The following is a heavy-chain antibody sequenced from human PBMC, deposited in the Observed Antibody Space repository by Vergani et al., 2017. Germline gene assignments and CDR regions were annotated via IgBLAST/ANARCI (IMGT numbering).Heavy chain of an antibody. CDR2: ISGSGGST. V-gene: IGHV3-23*01. CDR3: AKGPIETYNWNQEGASWFDP. CDR1: GFTFSSYA. Sequence: EVQLLESGGGLVQPGGSLRLSCAASGFTFSSYAMSWVRQAPGKGLEWFSDISGSGGSTYYAHSVKGRFTISRDNSKNTLYLQMNSLRAEDTAGYYCAKGPIETYNWNQEGASWFDPWGQGTLVTVSS. D-gene: IGHD1-1*01. J-gene: IGHJ5*02.